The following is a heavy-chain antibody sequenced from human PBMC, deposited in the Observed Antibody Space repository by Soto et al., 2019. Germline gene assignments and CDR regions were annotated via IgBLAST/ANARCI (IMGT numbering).Heavy chain of an antibody. CDR2: ISYDGSNK. Sequence: GGSLRLSCAASGFTFSSYAMHWVRQAPGKGLEWVAVISYDGSNKYYADSVKGRFTISRDNSKNTLYLQMNSLRAEDTAVYYCARDGEKSAATDAFDIWGQGTMVTVSS. CDR1: GFTFSSYA. CDR3: ARDGEKSAATDAFDI. V-gene: IGHV3-30*04. D-gene: IGHD3-10*01. J-gene: IGHJ3*02.